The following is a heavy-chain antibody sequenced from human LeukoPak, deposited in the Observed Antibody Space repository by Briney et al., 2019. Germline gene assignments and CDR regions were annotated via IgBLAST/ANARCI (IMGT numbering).Heavy chain of an antibody. CDR3: ARDRAPGYCSGGSCYKPDYYYYCGMDV. CDR2: IYHSGST. CDR1: GGSISSSNW. V-gene: IGHV4-4*02. Sequence: SETLSLTCAVSGGSISSSNWWSWVRQPPGKGLEWIGEIYHSGSTNYNPSLKSRVTISVDKSKNQFSLKLSSVTAADTAVYYCARDRAPGYCSGGSCYKPDYYYYCGMDVWGQGTTVTVSS. D-gene: IGHD2-15*01. J-gene: IGHJ6*02.